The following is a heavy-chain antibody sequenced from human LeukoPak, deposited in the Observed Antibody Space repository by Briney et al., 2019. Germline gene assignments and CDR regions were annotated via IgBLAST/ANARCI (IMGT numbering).Heavy chain of an antibody. CDR1: GYTFNGHY. J-gene: IGHJ4*02. D-gene: IGHD6-6*01. Sequence: GASVKVSCKASGYTFNGHYMHWVRQAPGQGLEWMGWINPNSGDTNYAQNFQGRVTMTRDTSISTGYMELSRLRSDDTAIYYCARAAVSLVKVEYWGQGTLVTVSS. CDR2: INPNSGDT. V-gene: IGHV1-2*02. CDR3: ARAAVSLVKVEY.